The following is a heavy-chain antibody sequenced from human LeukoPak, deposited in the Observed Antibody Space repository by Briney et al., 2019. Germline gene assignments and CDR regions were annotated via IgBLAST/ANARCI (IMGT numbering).Heavy chain of an antibody. CDR1: GGSISSSSYY. J-gene: IGHJ6*03. Sequence: SETLSLTCTVSGGSISSSSYYWSWIRQPAGKGLEWIGRIYTSGSTNYNPSLKSRVTMSVDTSKNQFSLKLSSVTAADTAVYYCARDGKVAGTGSYYYYMDVWGKGTTVTISS. V-gene: IGHV4-61*02. D-gene: IGHD6-19*01. CDR3: ARDGKVAGTGSYYYYMDV. CDR2: IYTSGST.